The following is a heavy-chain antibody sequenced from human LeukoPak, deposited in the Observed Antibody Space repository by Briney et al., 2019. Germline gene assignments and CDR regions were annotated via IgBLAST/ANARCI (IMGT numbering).Heavy chain of an antibody. CDR3: ARDIVVVPAVIGMDV. Sequence: RASVKVSFTASGYTFTGYYMHWVRQAPGQGLEWMGWINPNSGGTNYAQKFQGRVTMTRDTSISTAYMELSRLRSDDTAVYYCARDIVVVPAVIGMDVWGQGTTVTVSS. D-gene: IGHD2-2*02. CDR2: INPNSGGT. CDR1: GYTFTGYY. J-gene: IGHJ6*02. V-gene: IGHV1-2*02.